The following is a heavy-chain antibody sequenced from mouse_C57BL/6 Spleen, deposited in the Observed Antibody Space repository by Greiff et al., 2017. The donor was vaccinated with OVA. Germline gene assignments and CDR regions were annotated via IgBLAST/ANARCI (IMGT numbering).Heavy chain of an antibody. V-gene: IGHV14-2*01. CDR3: ARGLLRGYYAMDY. J-gene: IGHJ4*01. Sequence: VQLTESVAELVKPGASVKLSCTASGFNIQDYYMHWVKQRTEQVLEWIGRIDPEDGETKYAPKFQGKATITADTSSNTAYLQLSSLTSEDTAVYYCARGLLRGYYAMDYWGQGTSVTVSS. CDR2: IDPEDGET. D-gene: IGHD1-1*01. CDR1: GFNIQDYY.